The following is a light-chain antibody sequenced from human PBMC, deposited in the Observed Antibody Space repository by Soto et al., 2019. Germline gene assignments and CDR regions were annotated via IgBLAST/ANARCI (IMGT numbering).Light chain of an antibody. CDR1: STYIAPYNY. V-gene: IGLV2-14*01. J-gene: IGLJ1*01. Sequence: QCGRTQPASVSECPGRSLTISYTKTSTYIAPYNYVSWYQQHPGKAHKLIIYEVSYRPSAISNRFSGSKSGNTASLTISGLQAEDEADYYCSSYTSSTNYVFGPGTKVTV. CDR3: SSYTSSTNYV. CDR2: EVS.